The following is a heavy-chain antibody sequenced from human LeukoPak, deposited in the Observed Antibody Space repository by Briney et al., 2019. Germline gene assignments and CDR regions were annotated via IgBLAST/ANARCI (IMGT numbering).Heavy chain of an antibody. CDR1: GYSFSNYG. J-gene: IGHJ4*02. CDR2: MSADNTNA. D-gene: IGHD3-10*01. V-gene: IGHV1-18*01. CDR3: ARDRKGILWCGESTSYLDY. Sequence: ASVKLSCKTSGYSFSNYGVSWVRRSPGQRLGGGGWMSADNTNADYAPKYQDRVTMTTDTSTSTAYLELRSLRSDDTAMYFCARDRKGILWCGESTSYLDYWGQGTLLTVSS.